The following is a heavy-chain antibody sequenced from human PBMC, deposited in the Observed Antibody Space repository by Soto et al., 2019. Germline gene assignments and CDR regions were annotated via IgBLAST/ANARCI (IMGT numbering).Heavy chain of an antibody. CDR1: GFTFSSYA. CDR2: ISGSGGST. V-gene: IGHV3-23*01. J-gene: IGHJ4*02. D-gene: IGHD3-10*01. CDR3: AKGRGLLKIRGFYDY. Sequence: GGSLRLSCAASGFTFSSYAMSWVRQALGKGLEWVSAISGSGGSTYYADSVKGRFTISRDNSKNTLYLQMNSLRAEDTAVYYCAKGRGLLKIRGFYDYWGQGTLVTVSS.